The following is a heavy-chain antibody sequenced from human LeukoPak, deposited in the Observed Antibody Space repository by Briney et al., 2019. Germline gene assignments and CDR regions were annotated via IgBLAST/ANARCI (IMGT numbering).Heavy chain of an antibody. V-gene: IGHV3-15*01. CDR2: IKSKTDGGTT. D-gene: IGHD3-10*01. CDR3: TTDGRVRGVSSTAVGY. J-gene: IGHJ4*02. Sequence: GGSLRLSCAASGFXFSNAWMSWVRQAPGKGLEWVGIIKSKTDGGTTDHAAPVKGRFTISRDDSKNTLYLQMNSLKTEDTAVYYCTTDGRVRGVSSTAVGYWGQGTLVTVSS. CDR1: GFXFSNAW.